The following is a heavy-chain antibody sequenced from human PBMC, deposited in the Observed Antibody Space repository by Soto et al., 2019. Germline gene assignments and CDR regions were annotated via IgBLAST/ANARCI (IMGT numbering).Heavy chain of an antibody. J-gene: IGHJ6*02. Sequence: QVQLQESGPGLVKPSQTLSLTCTVSGGSISSGGYYWSWIRQHPGKGLEWIGYIYYSGSTYYNPSLKSPVTTSVDTSKNQYSMKLSSVTAGHTAVYYWARDVERLWYRDNYYGMDVWGQGTTVTVSS. CDR2: IYYSGST. D-gene: IGHD5-18*01. V-gene: IGHV4-31*01. CDR3: ARDVERLWYRDNYYGMDV. CDR1: GGSISSGGYY.